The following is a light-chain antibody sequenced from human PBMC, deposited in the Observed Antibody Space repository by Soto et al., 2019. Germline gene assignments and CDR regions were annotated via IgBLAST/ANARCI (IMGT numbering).Light chain of an antibody. J-gene: IGLJ1*01. Sequence: TKPASLSGSPGQSITISCTGTSSDVGGYNYVSWYQQHPGKAPKVIIYEVTNRPSGVSNRVSGSTSGNTASLTISGLQAEDDADYYCSSFTSRFTFNYIFGTGTKVTVL. CDR3: SSFTSRFTFNYI. V-gene: IGLV2-14*01. CDR1: SSDVGGYNY. CDR2: EVT.